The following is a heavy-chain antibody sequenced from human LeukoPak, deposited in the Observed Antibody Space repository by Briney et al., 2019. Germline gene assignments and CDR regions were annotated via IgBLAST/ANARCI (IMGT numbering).Heavy chain of an antibody. CDR1: GYTFTGYY. Sequence: ASVKVSCKASGYTFTGYYMHWVRQAPGQGLEWMGRINPNSGGVNYAQKFQGRVTMTRDTSISTAYMELNRLRSDDSAVYYCASGVGASGHDVFDIWGQGTMVTVSS. CDR2: INPNSGGV. J-gene: IGHJ3*02. V-gene: IGHV1-2*06. CDR3: ASGVGASGHDVFDI. D-gene: IGHD1-26*01.